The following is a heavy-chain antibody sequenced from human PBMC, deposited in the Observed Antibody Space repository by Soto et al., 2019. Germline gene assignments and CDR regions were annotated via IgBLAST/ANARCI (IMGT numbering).Heavy chain of an antibody. V-gene: IGHV1-18*04. D-gene: IGHD1-26*01. Sequence: VKVSCKASGYTFTGYYMHWVRQAPGQGLEWMGWISAYNGNTNYAQKLQGRVTMTTDTSTSTAYMELRSLRSDDTAVYYCAGSKVGATGPSDYWGQGTLVTVSS. CDR1: GYTFTGYY. J-gene: IGHJ4*02. CDR3: AGSKVGATGPSDY. CDR2: ISAYNGNT.